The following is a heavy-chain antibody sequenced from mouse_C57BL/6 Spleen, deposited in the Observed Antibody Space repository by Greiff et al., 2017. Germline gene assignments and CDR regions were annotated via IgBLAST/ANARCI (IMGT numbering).Heavy chain of an antibody. J-gene: IGHJ4*01. CDR1: GFSITSDY. CDR2: ISYSGST. V-gene: IGHV3-8*01. D-gene: IGHD2-4*01. Sequence: EVQLVESGPGLVKPSQTLSLSCSASGFSITSDYWNWIRKFPGNKLEYMGYISYSGSTYYNPSRKSRISIIRDTSKNKSYLLLNSVTTEDAATYYCARGDYEYGGYAMDYWGQGTSVTVSS. CDR3: ARGDYEYGGYAMDY.